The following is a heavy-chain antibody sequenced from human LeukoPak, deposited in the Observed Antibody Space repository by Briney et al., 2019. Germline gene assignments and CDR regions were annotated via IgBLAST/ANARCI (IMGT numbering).Heavy chain of an antibody. V-gene: IGHV3-23*01. J-gene: IGHJ4*02. CDR3: ARSRSGSVAGTSVY. CDR1: GFTFSRYA. CDR2: VSTGGDT. Sequence: GGSLRLSCAASGFTFSRYAMSWVRQAPGKGLEWVSSVSTGGDTYYTDSVKGRFTISRDTSRNTLFLHMTSLRAEDTALYYCARSRSGSVAGTSVYWGQGTLVIVSS. D-gene: IGHD6-19*01.